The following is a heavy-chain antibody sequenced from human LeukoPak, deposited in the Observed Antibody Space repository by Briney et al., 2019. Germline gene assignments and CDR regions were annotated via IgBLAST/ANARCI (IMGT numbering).Heavy chain of an antibody. CDR2: IKSKTDGGTT. V-gene: IGHV3-15*01. Sequence: GGSLRLSCAASGFTFSNAWMSWVRQAPGKGLEWGGRIKSKTDGGTTDYAAPVKGRFTISRDDSKNTLYLQMNSLKTEDTAVYYCTTEIKGDYYDSSGYITIANDYWGQGTLVTVSS. J-gene: IGHJ4*02. D-gene: IGHD3-22*01. CDR1: GFTFSNAW. CDR3: TTEIKGDYYDSSGYITIANDY.